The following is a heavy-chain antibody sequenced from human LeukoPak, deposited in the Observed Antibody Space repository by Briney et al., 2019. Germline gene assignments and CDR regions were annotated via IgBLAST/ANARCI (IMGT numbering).Heavy chain of an antibody. CDR1: GYTFTSYG. CDR2: ISAYNGNT. CDR3: ARSCSSTSCYLNDY. J-gene: IGHJ4*02. D-gene: IGHD2-2*01. Sequence: ASVKVSCKASGYTFTSYGISWVRQAPGQGLEWMGWISAYNGNTNYAQKLQDRVTMTTDTSTSTAYMELRSLRSDDTAVYYCARSCSSTSCYLNDYWGQGTLVTVSS. V-gene: IGHV1-18*04.